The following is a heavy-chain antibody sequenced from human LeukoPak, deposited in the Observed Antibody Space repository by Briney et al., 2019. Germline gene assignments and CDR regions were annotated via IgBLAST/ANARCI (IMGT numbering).Heavy chain of an antibody. V-gene: IGHV3-64*02. CDR2: INSNGDST. Sequence: GGSLRLSCAASGFTFSGYAMHWIRQAPGKGLQYVSSINSNGDSTYYGDSVKGRFIISRDNFKNTLFLQMGSLRAEDMAVYYCVRDFNSGWYGLADYWGQGTLVTVSS. CDR3: VRDFNSGWYGLADY. D-gene: IGHD6-19*01. J-gene: IGHJ4*02. CDR1: GFTFSGYA.